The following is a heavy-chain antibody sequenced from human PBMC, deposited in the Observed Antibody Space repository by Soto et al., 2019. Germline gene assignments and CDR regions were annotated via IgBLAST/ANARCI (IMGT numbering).Heavy chain of an antibody. CDR3: ARLLFDCSSTSCYDVNWFDP. CDR2: IYYSGST. CDR1: GGSISSSSYY. V-gene: IGHV4-39*01. J-gene: IGHJ5*02. Sequence: SETLSLTCTVSGGSISSSSYYWGWIRQPPGKGLEWIGSIYYSGSTYYNPSLKSRVTISVDTSKNQFSLKLSSVTAADTAVYYCARLLFDCSSTSCYDVNWFDPWGQGTLVTVSS. D-gene: IGHD2-2*01.